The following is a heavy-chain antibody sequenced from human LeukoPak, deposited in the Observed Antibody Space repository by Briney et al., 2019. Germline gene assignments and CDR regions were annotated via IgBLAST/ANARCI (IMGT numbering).Heavy chain of an antibody. Sequence: ASVKVSCKASVYTFTRYGIPWVRPAPGQGLEWMGWICAYNGNTKYAQKFQGRVTMTTDTSTSTAYMELRSTRSDATAVYYCAGDRTVYSGTTMGYWGQGTLVTVSS. CDR3: AGDRTVYSGTTMGY. CDR1: VYTFTRYG. V-gene: IGHV1-18*01. CDR2: ICAYNGNT. J-gene: IGHJ4*02. D-gene: IGHD1-26*01.